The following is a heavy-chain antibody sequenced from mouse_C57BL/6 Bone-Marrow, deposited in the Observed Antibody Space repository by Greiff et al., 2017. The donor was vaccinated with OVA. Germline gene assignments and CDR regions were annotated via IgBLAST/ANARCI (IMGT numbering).Heavy chain of an antibody. Sequence: VQLQQSDAELVKPGASVKISCKVSGYTFTDHTIHWMKQRPEQGLEWIGYIYPRDGSTKYNEKFKGKATLTADKSSSTSYMQLNSLTSEDSAVYFCARENYYCISSFDYWGQGTTLTVSA. D-gene: IGHD1-1*01. CDR2: IYPRDGST. V-gene: IGHV1-78*01. J-gene: IGHJ2*01. CDR1: GYTFTDHT. CDR3: ARENYYCISSFDY.